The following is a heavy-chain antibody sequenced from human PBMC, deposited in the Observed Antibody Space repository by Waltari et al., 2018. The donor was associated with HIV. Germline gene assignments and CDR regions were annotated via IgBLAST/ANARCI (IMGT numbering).Heavy chain of an antibody. CDR3: ARGPQDYPKYYFDY. D-gene: IGHD4-17*01. CDR2: MNPNRGNT. J-gene: IGHJ4*02. Sequence: QVQLVQSGAEVKKPGASVKVSCKTSGYTFTSYDINWVRQATGQGLEWLGWMNPNRGNTGDAQRFQGRVTMTRNTSISTAYMELSSLRSEDTAVYFCARGPQDYPKYYFDYWGQGTLVTVSS. V-gene: IGHV1-8*01. CDR1: GYTFTSYD.